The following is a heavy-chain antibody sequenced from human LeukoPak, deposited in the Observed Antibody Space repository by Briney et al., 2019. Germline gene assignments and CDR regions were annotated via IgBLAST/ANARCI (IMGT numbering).Heavy chain of an antibody. CDR2: IYYSGST. Sequence: SETLSLTCIVSGGSISSSSYYWGWIRQPPGKGLEWIGSIYYSGSTYYNPSLKSRVTISVDTSKNQFSLKLSSVTAADTAVYYCARHGYYGSGYYFDYWGQGTLVTVSS. CDR3: ARHGYYGSGYYFDY. J-gene: IGHJ4*02. D-gene: IGHD3-10*01. CDR1: GGSISSSSYY. V-gene: IGHV4-39*01.